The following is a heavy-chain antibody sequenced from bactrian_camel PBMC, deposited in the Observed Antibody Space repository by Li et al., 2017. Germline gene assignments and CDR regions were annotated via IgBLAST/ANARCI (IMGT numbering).Heavy chain of an antibody. CDR1: GFPFDHYA. J-gene: IGHJ4*01. D-gene: IGHD6*01. Sequence: QVQLVESGGGSVQAGGSLRLSCAASGFPFDHYAMYWVRQASGKGLEWLSTINLSGEITLYADSVKGRFTTSRDNAKNTLSLQLDSLKTEDTAMYYCVKAPIAGEVAGTLADWGQGTQVTVS. V-gene: IGHV3S1*01. CDR3: VKAPIAGEVAGTLAD. CDR2: INLSGEIT.